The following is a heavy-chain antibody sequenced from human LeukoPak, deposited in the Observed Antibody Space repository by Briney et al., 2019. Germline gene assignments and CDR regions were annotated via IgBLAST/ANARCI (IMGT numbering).Heavy chain of an antibody. D-gene: IGHD3-10*01. V-gene: IGHV1-46*01. CDR1: GYTFTSYY. CDR2: INPSGGST. J-gene: IGHJ6*03. Sequence: ASVKVSCKASGYTFTSYYMYWVRQAPGQGLEWIGIINPSGGSTSYAQKFQGRVTMTRDMSTSTVYMELSSLRSEDTAVYYCARCRSRWGVVRDRDYYYMDVWGKGTTVTISS. CDR3: ARCRSRWGVVRDRDYYYMDV.